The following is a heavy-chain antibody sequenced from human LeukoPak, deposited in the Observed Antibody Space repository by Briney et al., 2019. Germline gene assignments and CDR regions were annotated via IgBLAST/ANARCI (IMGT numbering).Heavy chain of an antibody. D-gene: IGHD1-1*01. CDR3: TRGELERPYYYYYTDV. V-gene: IGHV1-69*06. CDR1: GGTFSNYG. J-gene: IGHJ6*03. CDR2: ITPIVGTA. Sequence: SVKVSCKASGGTFSNYGFSWVRQAPGQGLEWMGGITPIVGTADYEQKFQGRVTITADKSTSTVYMELSSLRSEDSAVYYCTRGELERPYYYYYTDVWGKGTTVTVSS.